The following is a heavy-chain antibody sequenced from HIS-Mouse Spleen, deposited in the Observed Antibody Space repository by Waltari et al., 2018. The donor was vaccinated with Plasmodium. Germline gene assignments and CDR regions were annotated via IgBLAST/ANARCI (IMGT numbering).Heavy chain of an antibody. CDR2: IAWDDDK. J-gene: IGHJ6*02. CDR3: ARTTYSSSSAKYYYYGMDV. Sequence: QVTLRESGPALVKPTQTLTLTCTFSGFSLSTSGMCVTWIRQPPGMALEWLARIAWDDDKYYSTTLKTRLTISKDTSKNQVVLTMTNMDPVDTATYYCARTTYSSSSAKYYYYGMDVWGQGTTVTVSS. D-gene: IGHD6-6*01. CDR1: GFSLSTSGMC. V-gene: IGHV2-70*15.